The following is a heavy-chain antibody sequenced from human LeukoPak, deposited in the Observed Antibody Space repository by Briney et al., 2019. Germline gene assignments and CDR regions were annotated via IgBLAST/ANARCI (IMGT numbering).Heavy chain of an antibody. V-gene: IGHV1-8*03. CDR2: MNPNSGNT. J-gene: IGHJ4*02. CDR1: GYTFTSYD. CDR3: ARGPNSSGYCYD. Sequence: GASVKVSYKASGYTFTSYDINWVRQATGQGLEWMGWMNPNSGNTGYAQKFQGRVTITRNTSISTAYMELSSLRSEDTAVYYCARGPNSSGYCYDWGQGTLVTVSS. D-gene: IGHD3-22*01.